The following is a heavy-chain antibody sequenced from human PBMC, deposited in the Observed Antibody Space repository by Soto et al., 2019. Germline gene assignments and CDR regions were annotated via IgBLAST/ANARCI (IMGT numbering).Heavy chain of an antibody. J-gene: IGHJ4*02. CDR2: INAGNGNT. D-gene: IGHD1-26*01. Sequence: PRASVKVSCKASGYTFTSYAMRWVRQAPGQRLEWMGWINAGNGNTKYSQKFQGRVTITRDTSASTAYMELSSLRSEDTAVYYCATQGGRIVGATVFDYWGQGTLVTVSS. V-gene: IGHV1-3*01. CDR3: ATQGGRIVGATVFDY. CDR1: GYTFTSYA.